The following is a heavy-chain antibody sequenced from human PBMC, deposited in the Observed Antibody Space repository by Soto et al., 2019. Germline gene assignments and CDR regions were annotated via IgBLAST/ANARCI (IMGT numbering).Heavy chain of an antibody. CDR3: ARESSSGWLDY. Sequence: QVQLVQSGAEVKKPGASVKVSCKASGYTFTSYDINWVRQATGQGLEWMGWMKPNSGNTGYAQKYQGRVTMTRNTSITTADMELSSLRSEDTAVYYWARESSSGWLDYWGQGTLVTVSS. J-gene: IGHJ4*02. D-gene: IGHD6-19*01. V-gene: IGHV1-8*01. CDR2: MKPNSGNT. CDR1: GYTFTSYD.